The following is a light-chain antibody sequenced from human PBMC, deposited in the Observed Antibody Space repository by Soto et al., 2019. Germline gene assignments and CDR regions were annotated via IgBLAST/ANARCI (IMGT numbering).Light chain of an antibody. CDR1: SSDVGAYNS. CDR3: ISYTSSSTYV. Sequence: QSVLAQPASVSGSPGQSGTISCTGTSSDVGAYNSVSWYQQHPDRAPQLMIYKGTQRPSGVSNRFSGSTSGNAASLTISGLQAEDEAEYYCISYTSSSTYVFGTGTKVTVL. CDR2: KGT. J-gene: IGLJ1*01. V-gene: IGLV2-14*02.